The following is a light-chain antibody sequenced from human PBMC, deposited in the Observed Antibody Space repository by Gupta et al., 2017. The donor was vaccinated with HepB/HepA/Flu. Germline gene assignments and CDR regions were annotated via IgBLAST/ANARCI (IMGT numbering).Light chain of an antibody. J-gene: IGLJ2*01. CDR1: TEPKKY. V-gene: IGLV3-10*01. CDR3: YSTDRTGHHL. Sequence: LXQPPSXSVSXXXTARTTCSVYTEPKKYVSRYQQKAGQAPVLSIYKDIKRPSGVPERFSGSSAGTVATLTINGAQLEDEADYYCYSTDRTGHHLFGGGTKRTVL. CDR2: KDI.